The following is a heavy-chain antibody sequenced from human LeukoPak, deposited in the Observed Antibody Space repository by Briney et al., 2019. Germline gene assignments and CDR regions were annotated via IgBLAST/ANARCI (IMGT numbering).Heavy chain of an antibody. V-gene: IGHV3-30*02. J-gene: IGHJ4*02. CDR3: AKELAN. CDR1: GFTFSNYA. CDR2: IRYDGTNK. Sequence: GGSLRLSCAASGFTFSNYAMHWVRQAPGKGLEWVGFIRYDGTNKYYADSVKGRFTISRDSSKDTLYLQMSSLRAEDTAVYFCAKELANWGQGTLVTVSS.